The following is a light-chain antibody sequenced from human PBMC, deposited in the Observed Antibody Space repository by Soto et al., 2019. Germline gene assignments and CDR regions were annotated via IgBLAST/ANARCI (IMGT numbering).Light chain of an antibody. V-gene: IGLV1-44*01. Sequence: QSVLTQPPSASGTPGQRVTISCSRSYSNIGRNTVIWYQQLPGTAPKLLIYSNDDRPSGVPDRFYGSKSGTSASLAISGLQSEDEADYYCAAWDDSISAWVFGGGTKLTVL. CDR3: AAWDDSISAWV. J-gene: IGLJ3*02. CDR2: SND. CDR1: YSNIGRNT.